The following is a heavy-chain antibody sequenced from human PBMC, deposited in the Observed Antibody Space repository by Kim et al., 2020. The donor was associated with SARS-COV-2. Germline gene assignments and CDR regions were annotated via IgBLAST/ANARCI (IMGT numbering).Heavy chain of an antibody. CDR3: ARGGSTYYYDSSGYYYPDY. J-gene: IGHJ4*02. CDR2: ISSSGSTI. V-gene: IGHV3-11*01. D-gene: IGHD3-22*01. CDR1: GFTFSDYY. Sequence: GGSLRLSCAASGFTFSDYYMSWIRQAPGKGLEWVSYISSSGSTIYYADSVKGRFTISRDNAKNSLYPQMNSLRAEDTAVYYCARGGSTYYYDSSGYYYPDYWGQGTLVTVSS.